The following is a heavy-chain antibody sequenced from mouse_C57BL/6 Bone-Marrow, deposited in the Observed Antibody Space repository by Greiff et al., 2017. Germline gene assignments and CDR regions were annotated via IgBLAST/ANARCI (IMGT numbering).Heavy chain of an antibody. Sequence: EVQLQRSGPELVKPGASVKISCKASGYTFTDYYMNWVKQSNGKSLEWIGDINPNNGGTSYKQKFKGKATLTVDKYSSTAYMELRSLTSEDSAVYYCAIFEDDGYYKGYWGQGTTLTVSS. CDR2: INPNNGGT. CDR1: GYTFTDYY. J-gene: IGHJ2*01. V-gene: IGHV1-26*01. D-gene: IGHD2-3*01. CDR3: AIFEDDGYYKGY.